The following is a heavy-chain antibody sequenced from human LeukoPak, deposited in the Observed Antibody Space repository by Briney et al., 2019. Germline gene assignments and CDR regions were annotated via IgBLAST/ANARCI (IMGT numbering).Heavy chain of an antibody. V-gene: IGHV3-30-3*01. CDR1: GFTFSSYA. D-gene: IGHD3-22*01. Sequence: GGSLRLSCAASGFTFSSYAMHWVRQAPGKGLEWVAVISYDGSNKYYADSVKGRFTISRDNSKNTLYLQMNSLRAEDTAVYYCAKEGYYYDSSGYYYGYWGQGTLVTVSS. CDR2: ISYDGSNK. J-gene: IGHJ4*02. CDR3: AKEGYYYDSSGYYYGY.